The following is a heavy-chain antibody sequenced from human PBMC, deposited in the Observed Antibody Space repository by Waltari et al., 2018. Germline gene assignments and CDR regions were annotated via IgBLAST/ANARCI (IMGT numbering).Heavy chain of an antibody. J-gene: IGHJ5*02. CDR2: IIPILGIA. D-gene: IGHD6-19*01. V-gene: IGHV1-69*04. Sequence: QVQLVQSGAEVKKPGSSVKVSCKASGGTFSSYAISWVRQAPGQGLEWMGGIIPILGIANYAQKFQGRVTITRNTSISTAYMELSSLRSEDTAVYYCAGGRAQWLVRNWFDPWGQGTLVTVSS. CDR3: AGGRAQWLVRNWFDP. CDR1: GGTFSSYA.